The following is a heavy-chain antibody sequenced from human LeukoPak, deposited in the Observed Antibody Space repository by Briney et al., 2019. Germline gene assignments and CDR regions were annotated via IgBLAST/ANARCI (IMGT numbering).Heavy chain of an antibody. CDR2: ITSSGDST. CDR3: ARGEGATMVLDY. J-gene: IGHJ4*02. D-gene: IGHD1-26*01. CDR1: GFTFSSYA. V-gene: IGHV3-23*01. Sequence: GGSLRLSCAASGFTFSSYAMSWVRQAPGKGLEWVSTITSSGDSTYYADSVKGRFTISRDNSKNSLYLQMNSLRAEDTAVYYCARGEGATMVLDYWGQGTLVTVSS.